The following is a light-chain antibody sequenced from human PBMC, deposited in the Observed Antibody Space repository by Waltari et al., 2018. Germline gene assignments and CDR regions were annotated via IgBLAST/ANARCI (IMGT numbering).Light chain of an antibody. CDR1: TSNIGSNS. CDR2: LNN. V-gene: IGLV1-44*01. J-gene: IGLJ3*02. CDR3: AAWDDSVNGPV. Sequence: QSVLTQPPSASATPGQRVTISCSGGTSNIGSNSVNWYQQFPGTAPKLLIYLNNSRRSGVPARFSGSRSGTSASLAISGLQSEDEADYYCAAWDDSVNGPVFGGGTKLTVL.